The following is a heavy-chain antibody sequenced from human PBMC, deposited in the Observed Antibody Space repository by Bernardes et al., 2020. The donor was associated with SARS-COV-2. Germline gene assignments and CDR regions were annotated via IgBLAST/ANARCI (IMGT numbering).Heavy chain of an antibody. CDR2: VDWEDDT. CDR3: ARIFEWLPID. D-gene: IGHD3-3*01. J-gene: IGHJ4*02. CDR1: GFSLSTSGEG. Sequence: SGPTLVKPTQTLTLTCTFSGFSLSTSGEGVSWIRQSPGKALEWLALVDWEDDTYYNTSLKTRLTISKDNSKNQVVLIMTNMDPVDAATYYCARIFEWLPIDWGQGTLVTVSS. V-gene: IGHV2-70*01.